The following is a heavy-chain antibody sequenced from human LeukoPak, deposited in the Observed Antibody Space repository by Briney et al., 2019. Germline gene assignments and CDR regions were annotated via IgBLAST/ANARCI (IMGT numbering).Heavy chain of an antibody. V-gene: IGHV3-23*01. CDR1: GFTFSHYA. Sequence: QPGGSLRLSCEASGFTFSHYAMNWVRQAPGRGLEWVSSVGSSGSIHYADSVKGRLTISRDNPESTLYLQMNSLRDEDTAIYYCARGTSWISPDWYMDVWGEGTTVTVSS. CDR3: ARGTSWISPDWYMDV. CDR2: SVGSSGSI. J-gene: IGHJ6*03. D-gene: IGHD1-14*01.